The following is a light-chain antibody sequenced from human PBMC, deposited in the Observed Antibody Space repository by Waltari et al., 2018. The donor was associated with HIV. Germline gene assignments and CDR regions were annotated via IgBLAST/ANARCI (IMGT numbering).Light chain of an antibody. Sequence: EIVMTQSPANLSVSPGERATLSCRASQSVSSNLAWYQQKPGQAPRRLISGASTRATGIPARFSGSWSGTEFTLTISSLQSEDFAVYYCQQYNNWPLTFGGGTKVEIK. CDR1: QSVSSN. CDR2: GAS. V-gene: IGKV3-15*01. J-gene: IGKJ4*01. CDR3: QQYNNWPLT.